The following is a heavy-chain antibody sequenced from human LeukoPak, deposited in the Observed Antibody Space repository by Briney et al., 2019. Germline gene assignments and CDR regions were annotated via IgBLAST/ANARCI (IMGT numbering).Heavy chain of an antibody. CDR1: GFTFSSYA. D-gene: IGHD3-10*01. CDR3: ASSGSGSYYID. Sequence: GGSLRLSCVASGFTFSSYAMSWVRQAPGKGLEWVAVISYDGSNKYYADSVKGRFTISRDNSKNTLYLQINSLRAEDTAVYYCASSGSGSYYIDWGQGTLVTVSS. CDR2: ISYDGSNK. V-gene: IGHV3-30-3*01. J-gene: IGHJ4*02.